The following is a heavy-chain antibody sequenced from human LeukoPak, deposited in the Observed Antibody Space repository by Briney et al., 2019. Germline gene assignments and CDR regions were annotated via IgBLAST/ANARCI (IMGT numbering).Heavy chain of an antibody. CDR1: GFTFSSYS. CDR3: ARDSSSWYPY. J-gene: IGHJ4*02. V-gene: IGHV3-21*01. CDR2: ISSSSSHI. D-gene: IGHD6-13*01. Sequence: GGSLRLSCAASGFTFSSYSMDWVRQAPGKGLEWVSSISSSSSHIYYADSVKGRFTISRDNAKNSLYLQMNSLRAEDTAVYYCARDSSSWYPYWGQGTLVTVSS.